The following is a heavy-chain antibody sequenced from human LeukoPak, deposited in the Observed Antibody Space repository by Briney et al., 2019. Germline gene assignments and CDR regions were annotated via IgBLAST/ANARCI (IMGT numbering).Heavy chain of an antibody. J-gene: IGHJ3*02. CDR3: ARDYIYYNSSGYYSHAFDI. CDR2: IYTSGST. V-gene: IGHV4-61*02. CDR1: GGSISSGSYY. Sequence: SETLSLTCTVSGGSISSGSYYWSWIRQPAGKGLEWIGRIYTSGSTNYNPSLKSRVTISVDTSKNQFSLKLSSVTAADTAAYYCARDYIYYNSSGYYSHAFDIWGQGTMVTVSS. D-gene: IGHD3-22*01.